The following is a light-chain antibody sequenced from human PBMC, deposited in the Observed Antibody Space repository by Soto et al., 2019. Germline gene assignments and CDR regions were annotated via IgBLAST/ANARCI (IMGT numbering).Light chain of an antibody. CDR3: SSYTTSTSFIL. J-gene: IGLJ2*01. Sequence: QSVLTQPGSVSGSPGQSITICCTGTSSDIGNYDFVSWYQQVPGTAPKAMIYEVSSRPSGVSNRFSGSKSGNTASLTISGLQAEDEAYYYCSSYTTSTSFILFGGGTKLTVL. CDR1: SSDIGNYDF. CDR2: EVS. V-gene: IGLV2-14*01.